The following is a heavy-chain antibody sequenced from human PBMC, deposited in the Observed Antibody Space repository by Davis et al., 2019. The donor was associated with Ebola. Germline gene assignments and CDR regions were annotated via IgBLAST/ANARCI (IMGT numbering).Heavy chain of an antibody. V-gene: IGHV3-15*07. D-gene: IGHD2-2*01. CDR1: GFTFSNAW. CDR3: TTEGYCSSTSCLPWYYYYGMDV. CDR2: IKSKTDGGTT. J-gene: IGHJ6*02. Sequence: PGGSLRLSCAASGFTFSNAWMNWVRQAPGQGLEWVGRIKSKTDGGTTDYAAPVKGRFTISRDDSKNTLYLQMNSLKTEDTAVYYCTTEGYCSSTSCLPWYYYYGMDVWGQGTTVTVSS.